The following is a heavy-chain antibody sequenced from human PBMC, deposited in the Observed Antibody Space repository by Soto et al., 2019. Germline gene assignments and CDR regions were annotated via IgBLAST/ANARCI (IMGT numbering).Heavy chain of an antibody. D-gene: IGHD6-19*01. CDR2: IWYDGSNK. CDR1: GFTFSSYG. CDR3: ARDHEGLSYSSGWYYYGMDV. J-gene: IGHJ6*02. Sequence: QVQLVESGGGVVQPGGSLRLSCAASGFTFSSYGMHWVRQAPGKGLEWVAVIWYDGSNKYYADSVKGRFTISRDNSKNTLYLQMNSLRAEDTAVYYCARDHEGLSYSSGWYYYGMDVWGQGTTVTVSS. V-gene: IGHV3-33*01.